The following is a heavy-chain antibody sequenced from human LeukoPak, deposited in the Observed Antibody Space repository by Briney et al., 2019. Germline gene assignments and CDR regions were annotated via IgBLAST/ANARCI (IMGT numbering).Heavy chain of an antibody. V-gene: IGHV3-21*04. Sequence: GGSLRLSCAASGFTFSTSGRNWVRQAPGRGLEWVSSISPTGGAIFYADSVRGRFTISRDSAKSSLFLQMNSLRAEDAAVYYCAKAPATSCSGVYCYPFDHWGQGTLVTVSS. J-gene: IGHJ4*02. CDR3: AKAPATSCSGVYCYPFDH. CDR2: ISPTGGAI. D-gene: IGHD2-15*01. CDR1: GFTFSTSG.